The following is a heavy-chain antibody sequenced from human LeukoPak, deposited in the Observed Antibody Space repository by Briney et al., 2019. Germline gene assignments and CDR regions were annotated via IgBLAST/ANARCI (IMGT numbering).Heavy chain of an antibody. CDR2: IGAGGTFT. Sequence: QTGGSPRLSCTASGFTFSSYAMNWVRQAPGKGLEWVSGIGAGGTFTYYADSVKGRFTISRDNSKNTLYLQMNSLRAEDTAVYYCAEDSRNYNWNDFDYWGQGTLVTVSS. J-gene: IGHJ4*02. CDR1: GFTFSSYA. V-gene: IGHV3-23*01. CDR3: AEDSRNYNWNDFDY. D-gene: IGHD1-1*01.